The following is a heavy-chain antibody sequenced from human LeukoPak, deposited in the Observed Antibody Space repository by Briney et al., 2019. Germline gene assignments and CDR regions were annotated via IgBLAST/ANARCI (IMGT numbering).Heavy chain of an antibody. V-gene: IGHV3-33*01. CDR3: ARDRDSGGRHGYYFDY. Sequence: GGSLRLSCAGSGFIFSSYAIHWVRQAPGKGLEWVAIIYYDGSNKCYADSVKGRFTISRDNSKSTLYLQMNSLRPEDTALYFCARDRDSGGRHGYYFDYWGQGTLVTVSS. D-gene: IGHD3-10*01. CDR2: IYYDGSNK. CDR1: GFIFSSYA. J-gene: IGHJ4*02.